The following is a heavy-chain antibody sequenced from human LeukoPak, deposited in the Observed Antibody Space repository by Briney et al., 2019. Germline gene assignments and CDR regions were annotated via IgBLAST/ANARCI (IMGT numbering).Heavy chain of an antibody. CDR3: ARERVPDIVVVPAADYYCYMDF. J-gene: IGHJ6*03. D-gene: IGHD2-2*01. CDR2: IDTSGST. Sequence: SQTLSLTGTVYAGSISSGSYDWSWIRQPAGKGLEWIGRIDTSGSTNYNPSLKSRVTISVDTSKNQFSLKLSSVTAADTAVYYCARERVPDIVVVPAADYYCYMDFWGKGTTVTVSS. V-gene: IGHV4-61*02. CDR1: AGSISSGSYD.